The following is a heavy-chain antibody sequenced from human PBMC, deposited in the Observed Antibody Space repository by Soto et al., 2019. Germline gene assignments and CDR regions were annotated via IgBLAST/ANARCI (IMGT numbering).Heavy chain of an antibody. V-gene: IGHV4-30-2*01. D-gene: IGHD1-1*01. CDR2: IYHSGST. Sequence: PSETLSLTCAVSGGSISSGGYSWSWIRQPPGKGLEWIGYIYHSGSTYYNPSLKSRVTISVDRSKNQFSLKLSSVTAADTAVYYCAREVKATTCFDYWGQGTLVTVS. CDR3: AREVKATTCFDY. CDR1: GGSISSGGYS. J-gene: IGHJ4*02.